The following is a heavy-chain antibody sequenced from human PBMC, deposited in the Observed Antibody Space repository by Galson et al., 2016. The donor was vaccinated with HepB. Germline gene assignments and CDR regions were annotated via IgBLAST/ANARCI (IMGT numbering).Heavy chain of an antibody. J-gene: IGHJ5*02. CDR1: GDSISSHY. Sequence: ETLSLTCTVSGDSISSHYWSWIRQPAGKGLEWIGRIYTSGSTHYNPSLKSRVTMSVDTSKNQFSLKLTSVTAADTAVYYCAGEGCSGGSCYSGYNWFDPWGQGTLVTVSS. CDR2: IYTSGST. D-gene: IGHD2-15*01. V-gene: IGHV4-4*07. CDR3: AGEGCSGGSCYSGYNWFDP.